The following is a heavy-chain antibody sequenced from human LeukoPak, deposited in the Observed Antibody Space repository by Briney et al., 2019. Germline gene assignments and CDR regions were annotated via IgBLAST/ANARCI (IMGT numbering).Heavy chain of an antibody. CDR3: ARVNKYYDILTGYSYGAFDY. D-gene: IGHD3-9*01. CDR1: GGSISSYY. V-gene: IGHV4-59*01. CDR2: IYYSGST. Sequence: PSETLSLTCTVSGGSISSYYWSWIRQPPGKGLEWIGYIYYSGSTNYNPSLKSRVTISVDTSKNQFSLKLSSVTAADTAVYYCARVNKYYDILTGYSYGAFDYWGQGTLVTVSS. J-gene: IGHJ4*02.